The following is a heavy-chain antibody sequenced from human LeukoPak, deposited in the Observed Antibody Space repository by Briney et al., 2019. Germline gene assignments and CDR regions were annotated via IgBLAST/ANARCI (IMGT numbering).Heavy chain of an antibody. CDR2: IYSGGST. CDR3: ARDRGGIVGATRAFDI. J-gene: IGHJ3*02. CDR1: GFTFSSYG. Sequence: GGSLRLSCAASGFTFSSYGMHWVRQAPGKGLEWVSVIYSGGSTYYADSVKGRFTISRDSSKNTLYLQMNSLRAEDTAVYYCARDRGGIVGATRAFDIWGQGTMVTVSS. D-gene: IGHD1-26*01. V-gene: IGHV3-66*01.